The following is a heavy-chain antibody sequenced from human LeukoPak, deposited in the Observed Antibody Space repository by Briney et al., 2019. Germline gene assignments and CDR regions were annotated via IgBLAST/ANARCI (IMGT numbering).Heavy chain of an antibody. D-gene: IGHD2-2*01. CDR2: ISSSSSYT. CDR3: ARGRGDCSSTSCYVSVYFDY. J-gene: IGHJ4*02. Sequence: PGGSLRLSCAASGFTFSSYAMSWVRQAPGKGLEWVSYISSSSSYTNYADSVKGRFTISRDNAKNSLYLQMNSLRAEDTAVYYCARGRGDCSSTSCYVSVYFDYWGQGTLVTISS. CDR1: GFTFSSYA. V-gene: IGHV3-21*05.